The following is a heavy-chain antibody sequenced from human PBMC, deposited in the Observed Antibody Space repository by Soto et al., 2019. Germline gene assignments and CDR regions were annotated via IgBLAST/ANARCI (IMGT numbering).Heavy chain of an antibody. CDR3: VMVDNYVTPTPQDV. J-gene: IGHJ6*02. CDR2: ISPYTGNT. V-gene: IGHV1-18*01. D-gene: IGHD3-16*01. Sequence: ASVKVSCKASGYTFTSYAMHWVRQAPGQRLEWMGWISPYTGNTHSATKIQGRLTMTTDTSTSTAYMDLGSLTSDDTAVYYCVMVDNYVTPTPQDVWGQGTTVTVSS. CDR1: GYTFTSYA.